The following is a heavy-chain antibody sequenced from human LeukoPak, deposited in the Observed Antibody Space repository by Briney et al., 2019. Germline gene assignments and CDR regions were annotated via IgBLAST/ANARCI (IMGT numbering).Heavy chain of an antibody. J-gene: IGHJ6*03. CDR2: ISAYNGNT. CDR3: ARDQLASGYYYMDV. CDR1: GYTFTSYG. D-gene: IGHD1-1*01. V-gene: IGHV1-18*01. Sequence: ASVTVSCKASGYTFTSYGISWVRQAPGQGLEWMGWISAYNGNTNYAQKLQGRVTMTTDTSTSTAYMELRSLRSDDTAVYYCARDQLASGYYYMDVWGKGTTVTVSS.